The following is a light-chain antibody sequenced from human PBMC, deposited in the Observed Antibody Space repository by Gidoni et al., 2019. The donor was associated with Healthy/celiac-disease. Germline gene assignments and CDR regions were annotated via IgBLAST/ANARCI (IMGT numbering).Light chain of an antibody. V-gene: IGKV1-5*01. CDR3: QQYNSYSLYT. CDR1: QSISSW. J-gene: IGKJ2*01. Sequence: DTQMTQSPSTLSASVGDRVTITGRASQSISSWLAWYQQKPGKAPKLLIYDASSLESGVPSRFSGSGSGTEFTLTISSLQPDDFATYYCQQYNSYSLYTFGQGTKLEIK. CDR2: DAS.